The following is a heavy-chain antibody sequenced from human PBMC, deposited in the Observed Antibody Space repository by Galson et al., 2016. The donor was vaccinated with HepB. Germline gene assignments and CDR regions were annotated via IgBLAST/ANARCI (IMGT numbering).Heavy chain of an antibody. CDR2: IWYDGSKK. CDR3: ARDRRVFGVLIIPYY. Sequence: SLRLSCAASGFTLSSYGMHWVRQAPGKGLEWVAHIWYDGSKKYYADSVKGRFTISRDNSKNTLYLQMNSLRAEDTAVYYCARDRRVFGVLIIPYYWGQGTLVTVSS. D-gene: IGHD3-3*01. J-gene: IGHJ4*02. V-gene: IGHV3-33*01. CDR1: GFTLSSYG.